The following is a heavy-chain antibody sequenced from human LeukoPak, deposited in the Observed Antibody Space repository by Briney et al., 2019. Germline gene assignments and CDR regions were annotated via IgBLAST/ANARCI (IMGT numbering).Heavy chain of an antibody. Sequence: SETLSLTCTVSGGSISSGGYYWSWIRQHPGKGLEWIGYIYYSGSTYYNPSLKSRVTISVDTSKNQFSLKLSSVTAADTAVYYCARGSRIMYYFDHWGQGTLVTVSS. J-gene: IGHJ4*02. CDR3: ARGSRIMYYFDH. CDR2: IYYSGST. CDR1: GGSISSGGYY. V-gene: IGHV4-31*03. D-gene: IGHD2-15*01.